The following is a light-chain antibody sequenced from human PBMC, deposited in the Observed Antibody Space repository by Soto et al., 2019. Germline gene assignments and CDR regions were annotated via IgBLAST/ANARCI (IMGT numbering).Light chain of an antibody. CDR3: QQYNNWPLT. CDR2: GAS. J-gene: IGKJ4*01. Sequence: EIVLTQSPATLSLSPGERATLSCRASQSVSSYLAWYQQKPGQAPRLLIYGASTRATGIPARFSGSGSGTEFTLTNSSLQSEDFAVYYCQQYNNWPLTFGGGTKVDIK. CDR1: QSVSSY. V-gene: IGKV3-15*01.